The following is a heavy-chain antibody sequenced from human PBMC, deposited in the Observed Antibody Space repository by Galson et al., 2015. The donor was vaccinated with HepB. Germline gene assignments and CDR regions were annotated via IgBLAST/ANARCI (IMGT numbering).Heavy chain of an antibody. Sequence: SLRLSCAASGFTFSSYSMNWVRQAPGKGLEWVSSISSSSSYIYYADSVKGRFTISRDNAKNSLYLQMNSLRAEDTAVYYCAKDFSGYSYVSYFDYWGQGTLVTVSS. V-gene: IGHV3-21*01. CDR2: ISSSSSYI. CDR3: AKDFSGYSYVSYFDY. CDR1: GFTFSSYS. J-gene: IGHJ4*02. D-gene: IGHD5-18*01.